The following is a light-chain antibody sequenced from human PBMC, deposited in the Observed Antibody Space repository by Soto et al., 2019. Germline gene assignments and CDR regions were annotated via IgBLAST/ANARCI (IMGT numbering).Light chain of an antibody. J-gene: IGLJ2*01. Sequence: QSALTQPASVSGSPGQSITISCTGTRSDVGGYNYVSWYQHHPGKAPKLMIYDVSNRPSGVSNRFSGSKSGNTASLTISGLQAEDEADYYCSSYTSSSTVVFGGGTKSPS. CDR2: DVS. CDR3: SSYTSSSTVV. CDR1: RSDVGGYNY. V-gene: IGLV2-14*03.